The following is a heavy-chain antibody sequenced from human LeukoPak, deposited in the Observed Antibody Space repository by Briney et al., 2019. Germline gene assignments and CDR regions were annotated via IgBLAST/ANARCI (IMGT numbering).Heavy chain of an antibody. CDR3: ARDGWIAAAGTNWFDP. Sequence: PSETLSLTCTVSGGSISSYYWSWIRQPAGKGLEWIGRIYTSGSTNYNPSLKSRVTMSVDTSKNQFSLKLSSVTAADTAVYYCARDGWIAAAGTNWFDPWGQGTLVTVSS. V-gene: IGHV4-4*07. J-gene: IGHJ5*02. D-gene: IGHD6-13*01. CDR1: GGSISSYY. CDR2: IYTSGST.